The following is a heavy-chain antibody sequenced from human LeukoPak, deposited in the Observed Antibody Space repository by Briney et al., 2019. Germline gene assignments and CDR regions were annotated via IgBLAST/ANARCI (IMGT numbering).Heavy chain of an antibody. CDR2: INPNSGGT. V-gene: IGHV1-2*02. CDR1: GYTFTGYY. CDR3: ARDANYGSGRAFDY. D-gene: IGHD3-10*01. J-gene: IGHJ4*02. Sequence: ASVKVSCKASGYTFTGYYMHWVRQAPGQGLEWMGWINPNSGGTNYAQKFQGRVTMTRDTSISTAYMELSRLRPDDAAVYYCARDANYGSGRAFDYWGQGTLVTVSS.